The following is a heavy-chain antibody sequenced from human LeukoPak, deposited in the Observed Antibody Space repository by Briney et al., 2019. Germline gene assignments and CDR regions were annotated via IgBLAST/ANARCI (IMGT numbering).Heavy chain of an antibody. CDR3: ARGDIVLVPAAMGAFCWFDP. Sequence: SETLSLTCAVYGGSFSGYYWSWIRQPPGKGLEWIGEINHSGSTNYNPSRKSRVTISVDTSKNQFSLKLSSVTAAYTAVYYCARGDIVLVPAAMGAFCWFDPWGQGTLVAVSS. CDR2: INHSGST. V-gene: IGHV4-34*01. J-gene: IGHJ5*02. D-gene: IGHD2-2*01. CDR1: GGSFSGYY.